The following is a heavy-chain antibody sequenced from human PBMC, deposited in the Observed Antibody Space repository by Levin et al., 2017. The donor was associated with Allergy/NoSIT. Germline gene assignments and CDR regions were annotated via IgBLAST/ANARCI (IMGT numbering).Heavy chain of an antibody. J-gene: IGHJ4*02. CDR1: GFTFSAYW. D-gene: IGHD2-2*02. V-gene: IGHV3-7*01. CDR3: ARDIIVVTAAIYFDS. Sequence: PGGSLRLSCAASGFTFSAYWMSWVRHAPGKGLEWVANIKQDGSEKYYVDSVKGRFIISRDNAKNSLYLQMNSLRAEDTAVYYCARDIIVVTAAIYFDSWGQGTLVTVSS. CDR2: IKQDGSEK.